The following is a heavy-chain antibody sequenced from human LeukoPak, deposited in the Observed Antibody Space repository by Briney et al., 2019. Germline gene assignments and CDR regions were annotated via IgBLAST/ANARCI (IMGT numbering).Heavy chain of an antibody. CDR2: IDGPTFRT. V-gene: IGHV3-23*01. D-gene: IGHD1-26*01. Sequence: PGESLRLSCAASGFTFSNYAMHWVRRAQGKGLEWVSTIDGPTFRTHYADSVMGRFTISRDNSKNTLYLQMNSLRAEDAAVYFCTTWVGAHFDFWGQGTLVTVSS. CDR3: TTWVGAHFDF. CDR1: GFTFSNYA. J-gene: IGHJ4*02.